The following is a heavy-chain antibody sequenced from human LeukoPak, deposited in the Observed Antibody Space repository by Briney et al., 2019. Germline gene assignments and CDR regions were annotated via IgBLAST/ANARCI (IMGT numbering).Heavy chain of an antibody. CDR1: GFSFRDYY. J-gene: IGHJ4*02. D-gene: IGHD3-10*01. V-gene: IGHV3-11*06. CDR3: ARDQRSTYGSGMGTDY. Sequence: GGSLRLSCAASGFSFRDYYMSWIRQAPGKGLEWVSYISSSSSYIYYADSVKGRFTISRDNAKNSLYLQMNSLRAEDTAVYYCARDQRSTYGSGMGTDYWGQGTLVTVSS. CDR2: ISSSSSYI.